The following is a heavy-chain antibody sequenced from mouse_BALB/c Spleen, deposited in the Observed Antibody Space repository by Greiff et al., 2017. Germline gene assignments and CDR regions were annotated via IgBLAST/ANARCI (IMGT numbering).Heavy chain of an antibody. D-gene: IGHD2-2*01. V-gene: IGHV5-4*02. CDR1: GFTFSDYY. CDR2: ISDGGSYT. Sequence: DVKLVESGGGLVKPGGSLKLSCAASGFTFSDYYMYWVRQTPEKRLEWVATISDGGSYTYYPDSVKGRFTISRDNAKNNLYLQMSSLKSEDTAMYYCARAEDGYDAGFAYWGQGTLVTVSA. CDR3: ARAEDGYDAGFAY. J-gene: IGHJ3*01.